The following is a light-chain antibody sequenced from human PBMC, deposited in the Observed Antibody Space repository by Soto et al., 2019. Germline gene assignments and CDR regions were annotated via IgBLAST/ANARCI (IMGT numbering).Light chain of an antibody. J-gene: IGKJ2*01. CDR3: QHYNNWPYT. CDR1: QSVSSN. V-gene: IGKV3-15*01. Sequence: EIVLTQSPATLSVSPGERATLSCRASQSVSSNLAWYQQKPGQAPRLLISGASARATGIPARFSGRGSGTEFTLTISSMQSEDLAVYYCQHYNNWPYTFGQGTKLEIK. CDR2: GAS.